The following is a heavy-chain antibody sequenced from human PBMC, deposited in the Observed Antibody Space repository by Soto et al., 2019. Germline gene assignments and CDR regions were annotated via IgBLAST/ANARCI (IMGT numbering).Heavy chain of an antibody. CDR3: ARNYGDLTYYFDH. CDR2: ISYDGSNK. D-gene: IGHD4-17*01. Sequence: QVQLVESGGGVVQPGRSLRLSCAASGFTFSSYGIQWVRQAPGKGLEWVTFISYDGSNKYYADTVKGRFSISRDNSKNTLYLQMNSLRAEDTALYYCARNYGDLTYYFDHWGQGTLVTFSS. V-gene: IGHV3-30*03. J-gene: IGHJ4*02. CDR1: GFTFSSYG.